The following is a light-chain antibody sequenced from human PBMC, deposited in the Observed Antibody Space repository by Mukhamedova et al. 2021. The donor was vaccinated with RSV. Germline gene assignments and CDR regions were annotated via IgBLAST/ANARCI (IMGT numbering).Light chain of an antibody. CDR2: EVS. Sequence: ITISCTGTSSDVGGYNYVSWYQHHPGKAPKLMIYEVSNRPSGVSNRFSGSKSGNPASLTISGLQAEDEADYYCSSYISSSTVAFG. CDR1: SSDVGGYNY. J-gene: IGLJ2*01. CDR3: SSYISSSTVA. V-gene: IGLV2-14*01.